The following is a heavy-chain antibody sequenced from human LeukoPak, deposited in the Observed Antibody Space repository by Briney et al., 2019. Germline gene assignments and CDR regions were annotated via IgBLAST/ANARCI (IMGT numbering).Heavy chain of an antibody. CDR3: AKEVATILYGMDV. V-gene: IGHV3-23*01. J-gene: IGHJ6*04. CDR2: ISGSGGST. Sequence: GGSLRLSCAASGFTFSSYAMSWVRQAPGKGXXXXSAISGSGGSTYYADSVKGRFTISRDNSKNTLYLQMNSLRAEDTAVYYCAKEVATILYGMDVWGKGTTVTVSS. CDR1: GFTFSSYA. D-gene: IGHD5-12*01.